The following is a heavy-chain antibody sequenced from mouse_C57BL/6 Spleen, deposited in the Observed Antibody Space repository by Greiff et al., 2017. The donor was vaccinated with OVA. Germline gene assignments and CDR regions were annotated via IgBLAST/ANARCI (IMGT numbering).Heavy chain of an antibody. CDR3: ARDPPYYYGSSSHWYFDV. Sequence: EVKVVESGGGLVKPGGSLKLSCAASGFTFSSYAMSWVRQTPEKRLEWVATISDGGSYTYYPDNVKGRFTISRDNAKNNLYLQMSHLKSEDTAMYYCARDPPYYYGSSSHWYFDVWGTGTTVTVSS. D-gene: IGHD1-1*01. V-gene: IGHV5-4*01. CDR1: GFTFSSYA. J-gene: IGHJ1*03. CDR2: ISDGGSYT.